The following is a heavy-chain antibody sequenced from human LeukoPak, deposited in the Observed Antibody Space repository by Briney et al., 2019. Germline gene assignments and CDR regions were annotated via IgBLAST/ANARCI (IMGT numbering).Heavy chain of an antibody. V-gene: IGHV3-30*18. CDR1: GFPLSTCC. Sequence: QPGRSLRLSCVASGFPLSTCCIHGVRQAPGKGLGGVAGISFDGTTKLYADCGKGRFTLPRDNSENTAYLQMNSLRAEETALYYGANDRAPVDEYSWGSSPRFDCWGQGTLVTVSS. J-gene: IGHJ4*02. CDR3: ANDRAPVDEYSWGSSPRFDC. CDR2: ISFDGTTK. D-gene: IGHD3-16*01.